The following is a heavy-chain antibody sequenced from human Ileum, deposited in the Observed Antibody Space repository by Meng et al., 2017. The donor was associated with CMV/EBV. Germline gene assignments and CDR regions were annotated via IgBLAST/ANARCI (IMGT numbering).Heavy chain of an antibody. V-gene: IGHV3-11*01. CDR3: ARMRGAGPGGYFDL. J-gene: IGHJ4*02. CDR2: ISRTGNT. D-gene: IGHD3-10*01. CDR1: GFIFSEHY. Sequence: ASGFIFSEHYFSWIRQAPGKGVEWVSYISRTGNTGYIASVKGRFTISRDNAKESLFLQMNSLRAEDTAIYYCARMRGAGPGGYFDLWGQGTLVTVSS.